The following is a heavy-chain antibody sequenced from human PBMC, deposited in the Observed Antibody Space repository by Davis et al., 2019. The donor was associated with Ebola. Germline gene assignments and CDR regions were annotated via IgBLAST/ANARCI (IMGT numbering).Heavy chain of an antibody. CDR1: GYTFTNYG. D-gene: IGHD3-10*01. Sequence: ASVKVSCKASGYTFTNYGITWVRQAPGQGLEWMGWINPHNGNTNYAQNVQGRVTMTTDTSTSTAYMEVGSLRSDDTAVYYCARVWNDYGSGSYYDYWGQGILVTVSS. J-gene: IGHJ4*02. CDR2: INPHNGNT. V-gene: IGHV1-18*04. CDR3: ARVWNDYGSGSYYDY.